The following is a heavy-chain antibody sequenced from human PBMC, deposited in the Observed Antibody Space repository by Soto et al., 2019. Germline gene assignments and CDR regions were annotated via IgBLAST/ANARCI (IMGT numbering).Heavy chain of an antibody. CDR3: ANDLHTYCVGDCYAWVNWYFDL. D-gene: IGHD2-21*01. J-gene: IGHJ2*01. CDR2: ISYDGSKK. CDR1: GFTFSSYG. Sequence: QVQLVESGGGVVQPGRSLRLSCVASGFTFSSYGIHWVRQAPGKGLEWVAVISYDGSKKYYADSAKGRFTISRDNSRNTLYLQMNSLRTEDTAVYYCANDLHTYCVGDCYAWVNWYFDLWGRGTLVIVSS. V-gene: IGHV3-30*18.